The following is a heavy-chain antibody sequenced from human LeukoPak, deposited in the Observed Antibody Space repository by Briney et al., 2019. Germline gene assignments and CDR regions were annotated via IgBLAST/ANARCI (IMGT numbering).Heavy chain of an antibody. CDR3: ARDLEWLGTQGTYYYYYGMDV. D-gene: IGHD6-19*01. CDR2: INPNSGGT. J-gene: IGHJ6*02. Sequence: GASVKVSCKASGYTFTGYYMHWVRQAPGQGLEWMGWINPNSGGTNYAQKFQGRVTMTRDTSISAAYMELSRLRSDDTAVYYCARDLEWLGTQGTYYYYYGMDVWGQGTTVTVSS. V-gene: IGHV1-2*02. CDR1: GYTFTGYY.